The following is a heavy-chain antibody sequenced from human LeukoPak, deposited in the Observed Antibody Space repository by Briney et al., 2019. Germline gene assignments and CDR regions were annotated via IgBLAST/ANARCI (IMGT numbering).Heavy chain of an antibody. Sequence: GGSLRHSCAASGFTFSSYGMHWVRQAPGKGLEWVAFIRYDGSNKYYADSVKGRFTISRDNSKNTLYLQMNSLRAEDTAVYYCAKEGGVYCSSTSCYPFDYWGQGTLVTVSS. D-gene: IGHD2-2*01. J-gene: IGHJ4*02. CDR2: IRYDGSNK. V-gene: IGHV3-30*02. CDR1: GFTFSSYG. CDR3: AKEGGVYCSSTSCYPFDY.